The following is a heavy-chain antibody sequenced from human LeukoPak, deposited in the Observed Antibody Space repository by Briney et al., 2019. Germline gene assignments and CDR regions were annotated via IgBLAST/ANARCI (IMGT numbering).Heavy chain of an antibody. V-gene: IGHV4-59*01. Sequence: SETLSLTCTVSGGSISSYYWSWIRQPPGKGLEWIGYIYYSGSTNYNPSLKSRVTISVDTSKNQFSLKLSSVTAADTAVYYCARFCITMVRGVIIQNWFDPWGQGTLVTVSS. D-gene: IGHD3-10*01. CDR2: IYYSGST. CDR1: GGSISSYY. CDR3: ARFCITMVRGVIIQNWFDP. J-gene: IGHJ5*02.